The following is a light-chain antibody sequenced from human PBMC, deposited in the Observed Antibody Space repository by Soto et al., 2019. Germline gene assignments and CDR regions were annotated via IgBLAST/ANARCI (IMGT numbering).Light chain of an antibody. CDR3: QQYYSYPRT. J-gene: IGKJ1*01. CDR1: QVINNY. CDR2: GAS. V-gene: IGKV1-27*01. Sequence: DIQMTQSPSSLSASVGDRVTITCRASQVINNYLAWYQQKPGRVPQLLIYGASTLHSGVPSRFSGSGSGTDFTLTISCLQSEDFATYYCQQYYSYPRTFGQGTKVDIK.